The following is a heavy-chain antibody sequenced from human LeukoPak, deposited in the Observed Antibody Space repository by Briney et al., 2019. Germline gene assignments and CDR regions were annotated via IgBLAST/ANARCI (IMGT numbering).Heavy chain of an antibody. J-gene: IGHJ4*02. V-gene: IGHV1-8*01. CDR2: MNPNSGNT. CDR3: ARASIESSGSYYLSDY. CDR1: GYTFTSYD. D-gene: IGHD1-26*01. Sequence: GASVKVSCKASGYTFTSYDINWVRQAAGQGLEWMGWMNPNSGNTGYAQKFQGRVTMTRNTSISTAYMELSGLRSEDTAVYYCARASIESSGSYYLSDYWGQGTLVTVSS.